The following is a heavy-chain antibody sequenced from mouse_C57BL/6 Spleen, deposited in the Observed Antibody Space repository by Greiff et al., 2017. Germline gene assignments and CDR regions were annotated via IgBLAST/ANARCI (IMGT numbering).Heavy chain of an antibody. J-gene: IGHJ2*01. V-gene: IGHV14-4*01. CDR2: IDPENGDT. Sequence: VQLKQSGAELVRPGASVKLSCTASGFNIKDDYMHWVKQRPEQGLEWIGWIDPENGDTEYASKFQGKATITADTSSNTAYLQLSSLTSEDTAVYYCTLITTVYFDYWGQGTTLTVSS. CDR1: GFNIKDDY. D-gene: IGHD1-1*01. CDR3: TLITTVYFDY.